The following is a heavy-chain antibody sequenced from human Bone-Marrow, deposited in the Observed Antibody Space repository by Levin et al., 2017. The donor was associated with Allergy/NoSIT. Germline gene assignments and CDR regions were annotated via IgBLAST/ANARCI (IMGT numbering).Heavy chain of an antibody. D-gene: IGHD3-9*01. CDR3: AKDLDDWDYWYFDL. V-gene: IGHV3-23*01. CDR2: FTSLGRT. Sequence: GESLKISCAASGFTFSTYAMSWVRQVPGKGLEWVSTFTSLGRTYYADSVKGRFTISRDNSKNTLYLQMNSLRAEDTAVYYCAKDLDDWDYWYFDLWGRGTLVTVSS. CDR1: GFTFSTYA. J-gene: IGHJ2*01.